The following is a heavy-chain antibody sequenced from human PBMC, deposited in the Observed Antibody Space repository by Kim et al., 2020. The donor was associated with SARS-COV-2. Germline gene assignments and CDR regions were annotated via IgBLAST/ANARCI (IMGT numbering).Heavy chain of an antibody. Sequence: SETLSLTCTVSNGSISRSAYYWNWIRQHPGQGLEWIGYIYYSGSTYYNPSLKSRLSISVDMSQNQFSLKLSSVTAADTAIYYCARLGGTGYRFDSWSQGILVTVSS. CDR1: NGSISRSAYY. D-gene: IGHD3-9*01. CDR3: ARLGGTGYRFDS. V-gene: IGHV4-31*03. CDR2: IYYSGST. J-gene: IGHJ4*02.